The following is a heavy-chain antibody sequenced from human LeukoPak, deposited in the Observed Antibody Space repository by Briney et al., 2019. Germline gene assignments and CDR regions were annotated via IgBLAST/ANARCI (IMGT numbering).Heavy chain of an antibody. CDR3: AKRKSGYFDY. J-gene: IGHJ4*02. Sequence: GGSLRLSCAASGFTFSSYGMHWVRQAPGKGLEWVAVIWYDGSNKYYADSVKGRFTISRDNSKNTLYLQMNSLRAEDTAVYYCAKRKSGYFDYWGQGTLSPSPQ. V-gene: IGHV3-33*06. CDR1: GFTFSSYG. CDR2: IWYDGSNK. D-gene: IGHD1-26*01.